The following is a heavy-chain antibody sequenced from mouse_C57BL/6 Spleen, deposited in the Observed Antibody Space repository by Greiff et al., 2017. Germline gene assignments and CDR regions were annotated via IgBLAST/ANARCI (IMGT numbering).Heavy chain of an antibody. D-gene: IGHD1-1*01. CDR3: AREHYGSSYDAMDY. CDR2: INPYNGDT. CDR1: GYSFTGYF. J-gene: IGHJ4*01. V-gene: IGHV1-20*01. Sequence: VQLQQSGAELVRPGTSVKVSCKASGYSFTGYFMNWVMQSHGKSLEWIGRINPYNGDTFYNQKFKGKATLTVDKSSSTAHMELRSLTSEDSAVYYCAREHYGSSYDAMDYWGQGTSVTVSS.